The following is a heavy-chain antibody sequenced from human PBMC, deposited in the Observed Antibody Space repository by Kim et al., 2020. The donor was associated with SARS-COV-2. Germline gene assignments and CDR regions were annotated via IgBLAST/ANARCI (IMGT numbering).Heavy chain of an antibody. D-gene: IGHD6-13*01. V-gene: IGHV3-9*01. CDR3: AKDSFRRIAAAGAN. Sequence: ADSVKGRFTISRDNAKNSLYLQMNSLRAEDTALYYCAKDSFRRIAAAGANWGQGTLVTVSS. J-gene: IGHJ1*01.